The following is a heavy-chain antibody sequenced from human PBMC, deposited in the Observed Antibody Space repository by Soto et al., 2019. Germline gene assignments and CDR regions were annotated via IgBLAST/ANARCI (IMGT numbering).Heavy chain of an antibody. D-gene: IGHD6-13*01. Sequence: ASVKVSCKASGYTFTGYYMHWVRQAPGQGLEWMGWINPNSGGTNYAQEFQGRVTMTRDTSISTAYMELSGLRSDDTAVYYCARDCLDLNSGYSSSWYGIYYYYGMDVWGQGTTVTVSS. CDR1: GYTFTGYY. J-gene: IGHJ6*02. CDR3: ARDCLDLNSGYSSSWYGIYYYYGMDV. CDR2: INPNSGGT. V-gene: IGHV1-2*02.